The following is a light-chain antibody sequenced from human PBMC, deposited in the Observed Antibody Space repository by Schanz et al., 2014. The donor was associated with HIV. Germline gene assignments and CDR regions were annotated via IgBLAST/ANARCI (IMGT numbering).Light chain of an antibody. CDR1: SSNIGNNY. CDR2: DNN. V-gene: IGLV1-51*01. CDR3: AAWDNSLSAVV. J-gene: IGLJ2*01. Sequence: QSVLTQPPSVSAAPGQKVTISCSGSSSNIGNNYVSWYQQLPGTAPKLLIYDNNKRPSGIPDRFSGSKSGTSATLVITGLQTGDEADYYCAAWDNSLSAVVFGGGTKLTVL.